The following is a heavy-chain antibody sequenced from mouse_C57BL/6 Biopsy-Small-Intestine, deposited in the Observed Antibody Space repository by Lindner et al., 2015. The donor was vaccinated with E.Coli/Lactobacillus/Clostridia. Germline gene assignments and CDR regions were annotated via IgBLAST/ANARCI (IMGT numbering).Heavy chain of an antibody. V-gene: IGHV1-55*01. D-gene: IGHD6-1*01. CDR2: INPTGGST. Sequence: SVKVSCKASGYTFTRLLYTLGADRPLDKGLSWMGIINPTGGSTIYAQKFQGRVTMTRDTSTSTVYMELSSLRSEDTAVYYCTRAPGTRAGGAFDIWGQGTMITVSS. CDR1: GYTFTRLL. CDR3: TRAPGTRAGGAFDI. J-gene: IGHJ3*01.